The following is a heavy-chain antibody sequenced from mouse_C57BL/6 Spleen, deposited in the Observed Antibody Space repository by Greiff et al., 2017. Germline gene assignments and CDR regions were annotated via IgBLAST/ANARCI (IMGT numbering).Heavy chain of an antibody. J-gene: IGHJ3*01. Sequence: DVMLVESGGGLVKPGGSLKLSCAASGFTFSDYGMHWVRQAPEKGLEWVAYISRGSSTIYYADTVKGRFTISRDNAKNTLFLQVTSLRSEDTSMYYGARQRGYGQFAYWGQGTLVTVSA. D-gene: IGHD2-2*01. V-gene: IGHV5-17*01. CDR3: ARQRGYGQFAY. CDR1: GFTFSDYG. CDR2: ISRGSSTI.